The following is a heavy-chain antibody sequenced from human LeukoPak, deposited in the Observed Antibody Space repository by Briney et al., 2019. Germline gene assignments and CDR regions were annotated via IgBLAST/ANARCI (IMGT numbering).Heavy chain of an antibody. CDR1: GFTFSSYA. V-gene: IGHV3-23*01. CDR3: AKDKFRVAAAGNVGAFDI. CDR2: ISGSGGST. J-gene: IGHJ3*02. D-gene: IGHD6-13*01. Sequence: GGSLRLSCAASGFTFSSYAMSWVRQAPGKGLEWVSAISGSGGSTYYADSVKGRFTISRDNSKNTLYLQMNSLRAEDTAVYYCAKDKFRVAAAGNVGAFDIWGQGTMVTVSS.